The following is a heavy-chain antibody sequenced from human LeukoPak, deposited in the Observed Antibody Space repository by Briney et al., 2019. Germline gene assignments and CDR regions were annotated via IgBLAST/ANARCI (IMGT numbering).Heavy chain of an antibody. V-gene: IGHV3-48*04. CDR3: ARSSIAARHDAFDI. J-gene: IGHJ3*02. CDR1: GFTFSSYA. CDR2: ISSSGSTI. D-gene: IGHD6-6*01. Sequence: GGSLRLSCAASGFTFSSYAMSWVRQAPGKGLEWVSYISSSGSTIYYADSVKGRFTISRDNAKNSLYLQMNSLRAEDTAVYYCARSSIAARHDAFDIWGQGTMVTVSS.